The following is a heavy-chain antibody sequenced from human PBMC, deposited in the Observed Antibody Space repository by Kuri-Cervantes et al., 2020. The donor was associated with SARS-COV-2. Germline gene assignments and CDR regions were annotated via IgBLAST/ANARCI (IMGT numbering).Heavy chain of an antibody. CDR3: ARVNWGFDY. J-gene: IGHJ4*02. CDR1: GGSISSYY. D-gene: IGHD7-27*01. CDR2: IYTSGST. Sequence: ESLKISCTVSGGSISSYYWSWIRQPAGKGLEWIGRIYTSGSTYYNPSLKSRVTMSVDTSKNQFSLKLSSVTAADTAAYYCARVNWGFDYWGQGTLVTVSS. V-gene: IGHV4-4*07.